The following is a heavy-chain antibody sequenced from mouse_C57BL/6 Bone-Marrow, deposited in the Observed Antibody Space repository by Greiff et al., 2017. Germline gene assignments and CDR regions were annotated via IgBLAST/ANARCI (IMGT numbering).Heavy chain of an antibody. CDR3: ARQGSYYYGSSFYAMDY. D-gene: IGHD1-1*01. CDR2: IWSDGST. V-gene: IGHV2-6-1*01. CDR1: GFSLTSYG. Sequence: VKLMESGPGLVAPSQSLSITCTVSGFSLTSYGVHWVRQPPGKGLEWLVVIWSDGSTTYNSALKSRLSISKDNSKSQVFLKMNSLQTDDTAMYYCARQGSYYYGSSFYAMDYWGQGTSVTVSS. J-gene: IGHJ4*01.